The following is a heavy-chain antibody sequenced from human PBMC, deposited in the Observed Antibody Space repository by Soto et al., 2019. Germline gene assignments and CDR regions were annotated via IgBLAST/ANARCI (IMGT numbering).Heavy chain of an antibody. CDR1: VLTFSSYW. CDR2: IKQDESEK. D-gene: IGHD6-19*01. V-gene: IGHV3-7*05. J-gene: IGHJ4*02. CDR3: ARVNAGYSSSRDY. Sequence: PGGSLRLSCAASVLTFSSYWMSWVRQAPGKGLEWVANIKQDESEKYYVDSVKGRFTISRDNAKNSLYLQMNSLRPEDTAVYYCARVNAGYSSSRDYWGQGTLVTVSS.